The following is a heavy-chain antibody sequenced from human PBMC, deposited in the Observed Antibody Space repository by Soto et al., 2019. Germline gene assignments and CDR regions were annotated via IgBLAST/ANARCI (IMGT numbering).Heavy chain of an antibody. Sequence: PSETLSLTCTVSGGSISSGGYSWSWIRQHPGKGLECIGYIYYSGSTYYNPSLKSRVTISVDTSKNQFSLKLSSVTAAETAVYYGARVPGVLRCLEWPCGNNWFDPWGQGTLFTVSS. CDR1: GGSISSGGYS. D-gene: IGHD3-3*01. V-gene: IGHV4-31*03. J-gene: IGHJ5*02. CDR2: IYYSGST. CDR3: ARVPGVLRCLEWPCGNNWFDP.